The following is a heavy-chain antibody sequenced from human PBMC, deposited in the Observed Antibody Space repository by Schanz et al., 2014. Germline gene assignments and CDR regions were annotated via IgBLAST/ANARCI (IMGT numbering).Heavy chain of an antibody. CDR3: ATNSPLRRVRGSNAFDA. CDR2: FDVEDGET. D-gene: IGHD3-10*01. CDR1: GYTVSALA. Sequence: QVQLLQSGSEVKKPGASVKVSCEISGYTVSALAMHWVRQAPGKGLEWLGGFDVEDGETIYAQKFQGRVTMTEDTSTETAYMELSGLRSGDTGAYYCATNSPLRRVRGSNAFDAWGQGTMLTVSS. V-gene: IGHV1-24*01. J-gene: IGHJ3*01.